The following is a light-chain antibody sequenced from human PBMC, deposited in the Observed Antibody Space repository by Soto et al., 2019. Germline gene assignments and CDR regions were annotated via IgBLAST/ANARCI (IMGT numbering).Light chain of an antibody. CDR3: QQYHTWPIT. CDR1: QSVGTN. V-gene: IGKV3-15*01. CDR2: GAS. J-gene: IGKJ4*01. Sequence: DIVMTQSPGTLSVSPGERATLSCRASQSVGTNLAWYQQRPGQAPRLLVYGASTGATGIPARFSGSGSGTEFTLTISSLQSEDCAIYYCQQYHTWPITFGGGTKVDIK.